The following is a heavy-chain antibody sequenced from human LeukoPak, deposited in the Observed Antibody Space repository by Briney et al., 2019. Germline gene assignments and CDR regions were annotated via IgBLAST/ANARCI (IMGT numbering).Heavy chain of an antibody. J-gene: IGHJ3*02. CDR1: GGSISSGSYY. D-gene: IGHD3-3*01. Sequence: PSQTLSLTCTVSGGSISSGSYYWSWLPQPAGKGLEWIGRIYTSGSTNYNPSLKSRVTISVDTSKNQFSLKLSSVTAADTAVYYCARGAYDFWSGDASGAFDIWGQGTMVTVSS. CDR2: IYTSGST. V-gene: IGHV4-61*02. CDR3: ARGAYDFWSGDASGAFDI.